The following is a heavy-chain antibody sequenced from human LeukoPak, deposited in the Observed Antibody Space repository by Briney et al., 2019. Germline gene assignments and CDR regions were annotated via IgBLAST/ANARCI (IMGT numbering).Heavy chain of an antibody. D-gene: IGHD6-6*01. J-gene: IGHJ6*02. CDR3: ARGTFEYSSSGYYYGMDV. Sequence: PGGSLRLSCAASGFTVSSSYMSWVRQAPGKGLEWVSVIYSGGSTYYADSVKGRFTISRDNSKNTLYLQMNSLRAEDTAVYYCARGTFEYSSSGYYYGMDVWGQGTTVAVSS. CDR1: GFTVSSSY. CDR2: IYSGGST. V-gene: IGHV3-53*01.